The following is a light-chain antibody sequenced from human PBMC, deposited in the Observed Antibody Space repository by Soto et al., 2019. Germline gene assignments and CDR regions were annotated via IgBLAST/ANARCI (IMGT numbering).Light chain of an antibody. CDR1: SSDVGGYNY. V-gene: IGLV2-14*03. Sequence: VRNPPAPVAGSPVQSITISCTGTSSDVGGYNYVSWYQHHPGKAPKLMIFDVSDRPSGVSNRFSGSKSGNTASLSISGLQAEDEADYYCASYTSSSTYVFGTGTKVT. CDR2: DVS. CDR3: ASYTSSSTYV. J-gene: IGLJ1*01.